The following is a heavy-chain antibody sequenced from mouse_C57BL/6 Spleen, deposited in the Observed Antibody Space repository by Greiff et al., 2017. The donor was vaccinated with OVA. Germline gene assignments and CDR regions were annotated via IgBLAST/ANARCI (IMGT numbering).Heavy chain of an antibody. Sequence: EVKLMESGGGLVKPGGSLKLSCAASGFTFSDYGMHWVRQAPEKGLEWVAYISSGSSTIYYADTGKGRFTISRDNDKNTLFLQMTSLRAEDTAMYYCARGYYGSSYWYFDVWGTGTTVTVSS. CDR2: ISSGSSTI. J-gene: IGHJ1*03. CDR3: ARGYYGSSYWYFDV. CDR1: GFTFSDYG. D-gene: IGHD1-1*01. V-gene: IGHV5-17*01.